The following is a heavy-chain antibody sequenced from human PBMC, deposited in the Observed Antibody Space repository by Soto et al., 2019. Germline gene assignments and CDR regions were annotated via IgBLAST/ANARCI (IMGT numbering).Heavy chain of an antibody. CDR2: INPNSGGT. CDR1: GYTFTGYY. CDR3: ARDMVGATSTYYYYGMDV. J-gene: IGHJ6*02. D-gene: IGHD1-26*01. V-gene: IGHV1-2*04. Sequence: ASVKVSCKASGYTFTGYYMHWVRQAPGQGLEWMGWINPNSGGTNYAQKFQGWVTMTRDTSISTAYMELSRLRSDDTAVYYCARDMVGATSTYYYYGMDVWGQGTTVTVSS.